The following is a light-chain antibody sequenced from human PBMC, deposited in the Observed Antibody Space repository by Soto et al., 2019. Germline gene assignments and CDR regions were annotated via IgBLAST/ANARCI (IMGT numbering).Light chain of an antibody. CDR3: QQYNTFSLT. CDR2: KAS. CDR1: QTINNW. Sequence: DIQITQSPSTLSASVGDRVTITCRASQTINNWLAWYQQKPGKAPKLLIYKASSLEGGVPSRFSGSGSGTEFTLTISSLQPDDFATYYCQQYNTFSLTFGGGTKVEIK. J-gene: IGKJ4*01. V-gene: IGKV1-5*03.